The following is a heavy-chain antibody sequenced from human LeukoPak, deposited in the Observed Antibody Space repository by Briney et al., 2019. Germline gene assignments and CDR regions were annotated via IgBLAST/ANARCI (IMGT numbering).Heavy chain of an antibody. V-gene: IGHV3-33*01. CDR1: GFTFSTYG. CDR3: ARDRSLSAMEY. CDR2: IWSDGSKK. J-gene: IGHJ4*02. D-gene: IGHD5-18*01. Sequence: GGSLRLSCAASGFTFSTYGVHWVRQAPGKGLEWVAVIWSDGSKKYYADSVKGRFTISRDDSKNTLYLQMNSLRDEDAAIYYCARDRSLSAMEYWGQGTLVTVSS.